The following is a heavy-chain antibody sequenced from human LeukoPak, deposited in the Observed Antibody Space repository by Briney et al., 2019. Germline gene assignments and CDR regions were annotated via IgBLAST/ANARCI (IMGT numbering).Heavy chain of an antibody. CDR1: GGTFSSYA. CDR2: IIPIFGTA. V-gene: IGHV1-69*05. Sequence: GSSVKVSCKASGGTFSSYAISWVRQAPGQGLEWMGGIIPIFGTANYAQKFQGRVTITTDESTSTAYMELSSLRSEDTAVYYCARGVVVPAAISAYFDYWGQGTLVTVSS. J-gene: IGHJ4*02. CDR3: ARGVVVPAAISAYFDY. D-gene: IGHD2-2*02.